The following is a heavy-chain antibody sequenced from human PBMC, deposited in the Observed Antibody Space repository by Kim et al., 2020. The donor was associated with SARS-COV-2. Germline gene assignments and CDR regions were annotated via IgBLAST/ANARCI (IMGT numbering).Heavy chain of an antibody. Sequence: GGSLRLSCAASGFTFSSYAISWVRQAPGKGLEWVSAISGSGGSTYYADSVKGRFTISRDNSKNTLYLQMNSLRAEDTAVYYCAKDHSSGSYYYYGMDVWGQGTTVTVSS. CDR3: AKDHSSGSYYYYGMDV. CDR1: GFTFSSYA. V-gene: IGHV3-23*01. J-gene: IGHJ6*02. D-gene: IGHD6-19*01. CDR2: ISGSGGST.